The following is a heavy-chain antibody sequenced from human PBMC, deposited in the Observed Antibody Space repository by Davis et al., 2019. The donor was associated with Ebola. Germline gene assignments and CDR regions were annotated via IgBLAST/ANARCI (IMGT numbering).Heavy chain of an antibody. J-gene: IGHJ6*03. Sequence: PGGSLRLSCAASGFTFSSYSMNWVRQAPGKGLEWVSYISSSSSTIYYADSVKGRFTISRDNAKNSLYLQMNSLRAEDTAVYYCARDDSSSWYRSNYYYYMDVWGKGTTVTVSS. CDR2: ISSSSSTI. CDR1: GFTFSSYS. D-gene: IGHD6-13*01. CDR3: ARDDSSSWYRSNYYYYMDV. V-gene: IGHV3-48*04.